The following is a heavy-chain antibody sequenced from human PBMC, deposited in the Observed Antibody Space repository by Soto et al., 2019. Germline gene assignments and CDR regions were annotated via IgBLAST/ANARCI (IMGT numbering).Heavy chain of an antibody. J-gene: IGHJ6*02. D-gene: IGHD5-18*01. CDR1: GGSISSGDYY. CDR3: AREIVDTAMVFYYYCGMDV. CDR2: IYYSGST. V-gene: IGHV4-30-4*01. Sequence: PSETLSLTCTVSGGSISSGDYYWSWIRQPPGKGLEWIGYIYYSGSTYYNPSLKSRVTISVDTSKNQFSLKLSSVTAADTAVYYCAREIVDTAMVFYYYCGMDVWGQGTTVTVSS.